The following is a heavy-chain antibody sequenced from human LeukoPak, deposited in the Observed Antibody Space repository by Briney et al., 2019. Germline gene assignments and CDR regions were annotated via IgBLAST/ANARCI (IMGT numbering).Heavy chain of an antibody. D-gene: IGHD5-12*01. J-gene: IGHJ3*02. CDR2: IKQDGSEK. CDR1: GFTFSSYW. CDR3: ARVSGEWLRYATDAFDI. V-gene: IGHV3-7*01. Sequence: PGGSLRLSCAASGFTFSSYWMSWVRQAPGKGLEWVANIKQDGSEKYYVDSVKGRFTISRDNAKNSLYLRMNSLRAEDTAVYYCARVSGEWLRYATDAFDIWGQGTMVTVSS.